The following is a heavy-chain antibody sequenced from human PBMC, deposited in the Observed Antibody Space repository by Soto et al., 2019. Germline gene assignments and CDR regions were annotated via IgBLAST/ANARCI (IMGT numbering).Heavy chain of an antibody. V-gene: IGHV4-34*01. CDR2: INHSGST. Sequence: QVQLQQWGAGLLKPSETLSLTCAVYGGSFSGYYWSWIRQPPGKGLEWIGEINHSGSTNYNPSLKSRVTISVDTSKNQFSLKLSAVTAADTAVYYCARRSGWLLYYFDYWGQGTLVTGSS. J-gene: IGHJ4*02. CDR3: ARRSGWLLYYFDY. CDR1: GGSFSGYY. D-gene: IGHD6-19*01.